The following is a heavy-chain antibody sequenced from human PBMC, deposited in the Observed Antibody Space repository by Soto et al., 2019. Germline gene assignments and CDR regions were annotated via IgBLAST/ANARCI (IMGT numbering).Heavy chain of an antibody. D-gene: IGHD3-3*01. CDR3: ARTPYDFWSGYYIGPWFDT. CDR2: ISSGSSYI. V-gene: IGHV3-21*01. CDR1: GFTFSSYS. J-gene: IGHJ5*02. Sequence: GGSLRLSCAASGFTFSSYSMNWVRQAPGKGLEWVSSISSGSSYIYYADSVKGRFTISRDNAKNSLYLQMNSLGAEDTAVYYCARTPYDFWSGYYIGPWFDTWGQGTLVTVSS.